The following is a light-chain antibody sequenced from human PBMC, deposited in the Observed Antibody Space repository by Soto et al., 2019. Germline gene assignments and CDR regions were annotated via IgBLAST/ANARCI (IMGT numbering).Light chain of an antibody. CDR2: GAS. CDR3: QHYGRSPKT. Sequence: EIVLTQSPGPLSLSLGERATLSCRASQSVSGNSLAWYQQKPGQAPRLLIFGASGRASGIPDRCSGSGSGTDFSLTIGRLETEDFAVYYCQHYGRSPKTFGQGTKLEI. CDR1: QSVSGNS. J-gene: IGKJ2*01. V-gene: IGKV3-20*01.